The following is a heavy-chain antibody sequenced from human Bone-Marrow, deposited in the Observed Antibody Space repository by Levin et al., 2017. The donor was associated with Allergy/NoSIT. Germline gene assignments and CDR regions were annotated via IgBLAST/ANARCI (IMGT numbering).Heavy chain of an antibody. V-gene: IGHV3-15*01. CDR1: GFTFSNAW. Sequence: GGSLRLSCAASGFTFSNAWMSWVRQAPGKGLEWVGRIKSKTDGGTTDYAAPVKGRFTISRDDSKNTLYLQMNSLKTEDTAVYYCTTREVKPQLLWFREIDYWGQGTLVTVSS. J-gene: IGHJ4*02. D-gene: IGHD3-10*01. CDR3: TTREVKPQLLWFREIDY. CDR2: IKSKTDGGTT.